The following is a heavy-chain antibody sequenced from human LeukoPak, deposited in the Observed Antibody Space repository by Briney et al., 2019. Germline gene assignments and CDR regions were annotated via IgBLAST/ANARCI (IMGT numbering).Heavy chain of an antibody. CDR1: GFTFSSYA. CDR2: ITGSGGST. CDR3: AKDMEVGATTYIWDY. V-gene: IGHV3-23*01. Sequence: PGGSLRLSCAASGFTFSSYAMSWVRQAPGKGLEWVSAITGSGGSTYYADSVKGRFTISRDNSKNTLYLQMNSLRAEDTAVYYCAKDMEVGATTYIWDYWGQGTLVTVSS. J-gene: IGHJ4*02. D-gene: IGHD1-26*01.